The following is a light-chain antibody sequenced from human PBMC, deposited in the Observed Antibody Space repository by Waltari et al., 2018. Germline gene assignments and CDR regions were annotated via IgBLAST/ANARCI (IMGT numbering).Light chain of an antibody. CDR2: AGS. CDR1: RGFSKF. Sequence: AIRGFSKFFKLYHEKPGNAPKLLSYAGSSWQSGVPSRFSASGSGTDFTLTISSLQHEDFATYYCQQSYKSPPLTFGGGTKVEMK. V-gene: IGKV1-39*01. CDR3: QQSYKSPPLT. J-gene: IGKJ4*01.